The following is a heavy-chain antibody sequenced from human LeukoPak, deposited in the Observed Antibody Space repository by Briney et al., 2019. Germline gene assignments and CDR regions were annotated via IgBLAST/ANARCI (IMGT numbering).Heavy chain of an antibody. CDR3: ARSEYYYDSSGSIFFDY. V-gene: IGHV3-11*01. Sequence: GGSLRLSCAASGFTFSDYYMSWIRQAPGKGLEWVSYISSSGSTIYYADSVKGRFTISRDNAKNSLYLQMNSLRAEDTAVYYCARSEYYYDSSGSIFFDYWGQGTLVTVSS. CDR1: GFTFSDYY. J-gene: IGHJ4*02. CDR2: ISSSGSTI. D-gene: IGHD3-22*01.